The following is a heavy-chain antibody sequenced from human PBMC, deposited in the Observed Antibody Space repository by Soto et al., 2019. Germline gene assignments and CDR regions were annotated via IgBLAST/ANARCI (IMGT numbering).Heavy chain of an antibody. Sequence: EVQLLESGGGLVQPGGSLRLSCAASGFAFSPNAMAWVRQAPGRGLERVSSIEGSKTIYADSVKGRFTISRDIAKNRLYLQMNSLRAEDTTIYYCAKNWLGYGWDHWGQGTLVTVSS. CDR3: AKNWLGYGWDH. V-gene: IGHV3-23*01. J-gene: IGHJ4*02. CDR2: IEGSKT. D-gene: IGHD5-18*01. CDR1: GFAFSPNA.